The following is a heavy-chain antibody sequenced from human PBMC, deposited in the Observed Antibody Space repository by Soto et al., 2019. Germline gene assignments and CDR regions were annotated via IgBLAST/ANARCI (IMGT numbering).Heavy chain of an antibody. CDR2: INPSGGRT. CDR3: AGLYHYDSSGYYDF. CDR1: GTSFTTDY. D-gene: IGHD3-22*01. J-gene: IGHJ4*02. V-gene: IGHV1-46*01. Sequence: ASVKVSCKASGTSFTTDYMHWVRQAPGQGIEWMGIINPSGGRTTYAQKFQGRVTMTRDTSTSTFHMELSSLTSEDTAVYYCAGLYHYDSSGYYDFWGQGTLVTAPQ.